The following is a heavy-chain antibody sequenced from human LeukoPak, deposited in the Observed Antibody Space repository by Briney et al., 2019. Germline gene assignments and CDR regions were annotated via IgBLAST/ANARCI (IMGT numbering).Heavy chain of an antibody. J-gene: IGHJ2*01. CDR1: GFTFGDYA. D-gene: IGHD3-22*01. CDR3: TRIYDSSGYYFNWYFDL. CDR2: IRRKAYGWTT. Sequence: GGSLRLSCTASGFTFGDYAMRWFRQAPGKGLEWVGFIRRKAYGWTTEYAASVKGRFTISRDDSKSIAYLQMNSLKTEDTAVYYCTRIYDSSGYYFNWYFDLWGRGTLVTVSS. V-gene: IGHV3-49*03.